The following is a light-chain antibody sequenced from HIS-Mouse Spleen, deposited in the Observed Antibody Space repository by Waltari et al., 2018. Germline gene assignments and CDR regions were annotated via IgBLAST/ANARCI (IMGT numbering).Light chain of an antibody. V-gene: IGLV1-47*01. CDR1: SSNIGSNY. CDR3: AAWDDSLSGPV. CDR2: RNN. Sequence: QSVLTQPPSASGTPGQRVTIPCSGSSSNIGSNYVYCYQQLPGTAPKLLIYRNNQRPSGVPDRFSGSKSGTSASLAISGLRSEDEADYYCAAWDDSLSGPVFGGGTKLTVL. J-gene: IGLJ3*02.